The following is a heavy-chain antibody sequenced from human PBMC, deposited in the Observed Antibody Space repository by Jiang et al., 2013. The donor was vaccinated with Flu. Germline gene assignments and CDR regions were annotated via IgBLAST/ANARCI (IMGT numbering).Heavy chain of an antibody. CDR2: IYYSGST. CDR1: GGSISSCY. Sequence: GSGLVKPSETLSLTCTVSGGSISSCYWSWIRQPPGKGLEWIGYIYYSGSTNYNPSLKSRVTISVDTSKNQFSLKLSSVTAADTAVYYCAREYCSSTSCYPYYFDYWGQGTLVTVSS. J-gene: IGHJ4*02. V-gene: IGHV4-59*01. CDR3: AREYCSSTSCYPYYFDY. D-gene: IGHD2-2*01.